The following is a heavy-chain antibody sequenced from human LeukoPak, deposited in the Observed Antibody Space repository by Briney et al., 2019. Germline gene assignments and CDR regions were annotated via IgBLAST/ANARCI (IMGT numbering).Heavy chain of an antibody. V-gene: IGHV4-34*01. J-gene: IGHJ4*02. CDR1: GGSFSGYY. D-gene: IGHD3-22*01. CDR3: ARHPRSSRYYDSSGYPYFDY. Sequence: SETLSLTCAVYGGSFSGYYWSWIRQPPGKGLEWIGEINHSGSTNYNPSLKSRVTISVDTSKNQFSLKLSSVTAADTAVYYCARHPRSSRYYDSSGYPYFDYWGQGTLVTVSS. CDR2: INHSGST.